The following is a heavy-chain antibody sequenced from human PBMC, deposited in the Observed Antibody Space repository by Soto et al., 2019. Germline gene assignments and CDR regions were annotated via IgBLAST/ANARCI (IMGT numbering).Heavy chain of an antibody. CDR3: ASKSITMVRGVLIVWFDH. V-gene: IGHV4-39*01. J-gene: IGHJ5*02. Sequence: SETLSLTCTVSGGSISSSSYYWGWIRQPPGKGLEWIGSIYYSGSTYYNPSLKSRVTISVDTSKNPFSLKLSSVTAAETAVYYCASKSITMVRGVLIVWFDHWGQGTLVTVSS. CDR1: GGSISSSSYY. CDR2: IYYSGST. D-gene: IGHD3-10*01.